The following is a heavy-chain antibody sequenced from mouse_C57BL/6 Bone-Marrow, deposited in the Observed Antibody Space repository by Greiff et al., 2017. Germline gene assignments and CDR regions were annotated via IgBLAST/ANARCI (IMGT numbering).Heavy chain of an antibody. CDR1: GFTIKDAS. CDR2: IGPANGYT. D-gene: IGHD1-1*01. J-gene: IGHJ1*03. V-gene: IGHV14-4*01. Sequence: VQLQQSGAALVRPGASVKLSCTASGFTIKDASMHWVKQRPEQGLAWIGWIGPANGYTVSASTFPGTATITADPSSNTAYLQLRSLTSEDTSVYYCSTIYYYGSSYPDWYFEGWGTGSTVTVSA. CDR3: STIYYYGSSYPDWYFEG.